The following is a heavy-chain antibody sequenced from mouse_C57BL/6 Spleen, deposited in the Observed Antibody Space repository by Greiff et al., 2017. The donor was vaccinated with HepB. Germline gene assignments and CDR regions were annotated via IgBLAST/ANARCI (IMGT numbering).Heavy chain of an antibody. CDR1: GYAFSSSW. V-gene: IGHV1-82*01. CDR2: IYPGDGDT. Sequence: VQLQQSGPELVKPGASVKISCKASGYAFSSSWMNWVKQRPGKGLEWIGRIYPGDGDTNYNGKFKGKATLTADKSSSTAYMQLSSLTSEDSAVYFCAIIYDGYYWFAYWGQGTLVTVSA. CDR3: AIIYDGYYWFAY. J-gene: IGHJ3*01. D-gene: IGHD2-3*01.